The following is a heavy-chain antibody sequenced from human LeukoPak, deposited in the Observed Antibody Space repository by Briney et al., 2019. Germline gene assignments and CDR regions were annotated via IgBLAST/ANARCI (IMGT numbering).Heavy chain of an antibody. V-gene: IGHV3-43*01. Sequence: GGSLRLSCVASGFIFDDFGMTWVRQTPGKGLEWVSLINRRGHTFYADSVKGRFTISRDNSRNSVFLQMNSLRPEDTALYHCAKEVDCPSDCLFFHSWGQGTLVTVSS. CDR1: GFIFDDFG. J-gene: IGHJ4*02. D-gene: IGHD2-21*02. CDR3: AKEVDCPSDCLFFHS. CDR2: INRRGHT.